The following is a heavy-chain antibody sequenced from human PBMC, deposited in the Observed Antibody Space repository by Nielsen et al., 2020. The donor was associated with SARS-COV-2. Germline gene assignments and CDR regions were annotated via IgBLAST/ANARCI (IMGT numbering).Heavy chain of an antibody. J-gene: IGHJ5*02. V-gene: IGHV4-34*01. CDR1: GGSFSGYY. CDR3: ARAASTVTYWFDP. CDR2: INHSGST. Sequence: SETLSLTCAVYGGSFSGYYWSWIRQPPGKGLEWIGEINHSGSTNYNPSLKSRVTISVDTSKNQFSLKLSSVTAADTAVYYCARAASTVTYWFDPWGQGTLVTVSS. D-gene: IGHD4-11*01.